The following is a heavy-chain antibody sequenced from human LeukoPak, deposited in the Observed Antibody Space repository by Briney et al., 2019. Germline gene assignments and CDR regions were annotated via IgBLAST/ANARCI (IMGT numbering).Heavy chain of an antibody. Sequence: GGSLRLSCAASGFTFSSYAMSWVRQAPGKGPEWVSAISGSGGSTYYADSVKGRFTISRDNSKNTLYLQMNSLRAEDTAVYYCALPMVRGARSNWFDSWGQGTLVTVSS. CDR1: GFTFSSYA. D-gene: IGHD3-10*01. J-gene: IGHJ5*01. CDR2: ISGSGGST. CDR3: ALPMVRGARSNWFDS. V-gene: IGHV3-23*01.